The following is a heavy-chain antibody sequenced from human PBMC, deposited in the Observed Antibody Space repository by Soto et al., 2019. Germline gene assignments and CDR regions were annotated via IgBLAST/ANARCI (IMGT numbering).Heavy chain of an antibody. CDR2: INAGNGNT. Sequence: QVQLVQSGAEVKKPGASVKVSCKASGYTFTSYAMHWVRQAPGQRLEWMGWINAGNGNTKYSQKFQGRVTITRDTSASTAYMELSSLRSEDTAVYYCARDRYYDFWSGYSSNYYGMDVWGQGTTVTVSS. D-gene: IGHD3-3*01. V-gene: IGHV1-3*01. J-gene: IGHJ6*02. CDR1: GYTFTSYA. CDR3: ARDRYYDFWSGYSSNYYGMDV.